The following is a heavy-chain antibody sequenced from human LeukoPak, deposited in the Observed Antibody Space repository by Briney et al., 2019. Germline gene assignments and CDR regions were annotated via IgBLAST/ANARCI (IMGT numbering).Heavy chain of an antibody. J-gene: IGHJ4*03. CDR1: GYTFSGYY. V-gene: IGHV1-2*02. D-gene: IGHD6-13*01. CDR2: INPNSGDT. CDR3: AKSAQYSSAWFTGSFDY. Sequence: ASVKVSCKASGYTFSGYYMHWVRQAPGQGLQWVGWINPNSGDTHYAQMFQGRVTMTRDTSINTAYMELRRVRSDDTAVYYCAKSAQYSSAWFTGSFDYWGQGTTVTVSP.